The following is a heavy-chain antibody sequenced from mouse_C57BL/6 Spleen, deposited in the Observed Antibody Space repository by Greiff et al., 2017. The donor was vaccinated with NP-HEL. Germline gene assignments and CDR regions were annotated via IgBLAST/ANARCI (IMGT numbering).Heavy chain of an antibody. CDR2: ISGGGGNT. D-gene: IGHD2-4*01. CDR3: ARRDGDYEDY. J-gene: IGHJ2*01. Sequence: EVKLVESGGGLVKPGGSLKLSCAASGFTFSSYTMSWVRQTPEKRLEWVATISGGGGNTYYPDSVKGRFTISRDNAKNTLYLQMSSLRSEDTALYYCARRDGDYEDYWGKGTTLTVSS. CDR1: GFTFSSYT. V-gene: IGHV5-9*01.